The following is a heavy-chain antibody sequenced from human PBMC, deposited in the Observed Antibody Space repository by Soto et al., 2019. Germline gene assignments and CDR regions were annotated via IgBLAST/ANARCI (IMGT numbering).Heavy chain of an antibody. J-gene: IGHJ4*02. CDR2: ISAYNANT. Sequence: ALVKLYCKSSGYTITSYLISWRRHAPGQGLEWMGWISAYNANTNYEQKLQGRVTMTTDTSTSTAYMELRSLRSDDTAVYYCARDGLYGDYYFDYWGQGTLVTVSS. CDR3: ARDGLYGDYYFDY. V-gene: IGHV1-18*01. CDR1: GYTITSYL. D-gene: IGHD4-17*01.